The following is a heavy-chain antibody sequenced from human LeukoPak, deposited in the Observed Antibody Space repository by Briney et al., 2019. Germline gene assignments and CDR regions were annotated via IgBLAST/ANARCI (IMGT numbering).Heavy chain of an antibody. CDR1: GFTFSNAW. J-gene: IGHJ3*02. V-gene: IGHV3-15*01. CDR2: IKSKTDGGTT. D-gene: IGHD2-15*01. Sequence: GGSLRLSCAASGFTFSNAWMSWVRQAPGKGLEWVGRIKSKTDGGTTDYAAPVKGRFTISRYDSKNTLYLQMNSLKTEDTAVYYCTNDCSGGSCYAHDAFDIWGQGTMVTVSS. CDR3: TNDCSGGSCYAHDAFDI.